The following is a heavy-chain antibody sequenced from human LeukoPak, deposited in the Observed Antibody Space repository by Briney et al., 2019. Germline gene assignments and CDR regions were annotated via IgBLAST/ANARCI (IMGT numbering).Heavy chain of an antibody. D-gene: IGHD1-26*01. J-gene: IGHJ4*02. CDR2: INPNSGGT. CDR1: GYTLTNYY. V-gene: IGHV1-2*02. Sequence: GASVKVSCKASGYTLTNYYMHWVRQAPGQGLEWMGWINPNSGGTNYAQKFQGRVTMTRDTSISTAYMELSRLRSDDTAVYYCARDLSGSFALGYWGQGTLVTVSS. CDR3: ARDLSGSFALGY.